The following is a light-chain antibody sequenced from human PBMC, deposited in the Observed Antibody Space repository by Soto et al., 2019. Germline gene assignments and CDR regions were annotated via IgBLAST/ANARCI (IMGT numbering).Light chain of an antibody. Sequence: EIVLTQSPCPLSLSPGERATLSCSASQSVSSSYLAWYQQKPVQAPRLLIYGASSRATGIPDRFSGSGSGTDFTLTSSRLEPEDFAVYYCQQYGSSPRYTFGQGTKLEIK. CDR1: QSVSSSY. V-gene: IGKV3-20*01. CDR2: GAS. CDR3: QQYGSSPRYT. J-gene: IGKJ2*01.